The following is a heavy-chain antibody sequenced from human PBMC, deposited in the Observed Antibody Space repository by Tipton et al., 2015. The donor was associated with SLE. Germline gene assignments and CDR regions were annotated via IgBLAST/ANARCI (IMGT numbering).Heavy chain of an antibody. CDR3: ARVADPGRFDP. J-gene: IGHJ5*02. CDR1: FYSFTSYG. V-gene: IGHV1-18*01. Sequence: QLVQSGAEVKKPGASVKVSCKASFYSFTSYGISWVRQAPGQGLEWMGWIRPYNGDTDYAQQFQGRVTMTTDTSTSTAYMEVRSLRSDDTAVYYCARVADPGRFDPWGQGTLVTVSS. CDR2: IRPYNGDT.